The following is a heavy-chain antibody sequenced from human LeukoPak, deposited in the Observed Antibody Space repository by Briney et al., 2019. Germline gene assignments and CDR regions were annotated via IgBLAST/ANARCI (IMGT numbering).Heavy chain of an antibody. J-gene: IGHJ3*02. CDR3: ARVLNYYDSSGYSLAGAFDI. D-gene: IGHD3-22*01. CDR2: ISGSGGST. Sequence: GGSLRLSCAASGFTFSSYAMSWVRQAPGKGLEWVSAISGSGGSTYYADSVKGRFTISRDNSKNTLYLQMNSLRAEDTAVYYCARVLNYYDSSGYSLAGAFDIWGQGTMVTVSS. V-gene: IGHV3-23*01. CDR1: GFTFSSYA.